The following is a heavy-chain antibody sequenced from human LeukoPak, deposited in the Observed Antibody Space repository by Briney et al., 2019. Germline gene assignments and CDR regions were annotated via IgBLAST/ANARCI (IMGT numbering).Heavy chain of an antibody. D-gene: IGHD4-11*01. V-gene: IGHV1-46*01. J-gene: IGHJ5*02. CDR3: ARGTIRPEYSNYNNWFGP. CDR1: GYTFTSYY. Sequence: ASVKVSCKASGYTFTSYYMHWVRQAPGQGLEWMGIINPSGGSTSYAQKFQGRVTMTRDMSTSTVYMELSSLRSEDTAVYYCARGTIRPEYSNYNNWFGPWGQGTLVTVSS. CDR2: INPSGGST.